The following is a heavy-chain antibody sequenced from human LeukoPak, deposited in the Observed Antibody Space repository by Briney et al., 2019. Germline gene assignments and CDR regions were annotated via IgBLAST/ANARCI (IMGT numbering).Heavy chain of an antibody. Sequence: GRSLRLSCAASGFTFSSYGMHWVRQAPGKGLEWVAVIWYDGTNKYYADSVKGRFTISRDISKNTLYLQMNSLRAEDTAVYYCARARYYGSGSYDYWGQGTLVTVSS. J-gene: IGHJ4*02. CDR1: GFTFSSYG. V-gene: IGHV3-33*01. CDR3: ARARYYGSGSYDY. D-gene: IGHD3-10*01. CDR2: IWYDGTNK.